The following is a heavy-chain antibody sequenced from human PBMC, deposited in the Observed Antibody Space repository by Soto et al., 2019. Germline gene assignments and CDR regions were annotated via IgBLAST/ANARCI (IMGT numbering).Heavy chain of an antibody. D-gene: IGHD3-16*02. CDR3: ATMKGGYQDYYYGKDV. CDR1: GGTFSSYG. J-gene: IGHJ6*02. CDR2: IIPIFGTT. Sequence: QVQLVQSGAEVKKPGSSVKVSCKASGGTFSSYGISWVRQAPGQGLEWMGGIIPIFGTTNYAQKFQGRVTISADESTSTGYMQLSSLSSEDTALSHCATMKGGYQDYYYGKDVWGQVTTVTVSS. V-gene: IGHV1-69*12.